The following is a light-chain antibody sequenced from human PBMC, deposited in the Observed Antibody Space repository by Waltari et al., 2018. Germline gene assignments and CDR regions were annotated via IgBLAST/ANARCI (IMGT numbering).Light chain of an antibody. Sequence: QSALTQPTSASGSPGQSVPISCTATSSDVGGLNYVSWYQQHPGKAPKLMIYEVSKRPSGVPDRFSGSKSGNTASLTVSGLQAEDEGDYYCSSYAGTNNVVFGGGTKLTVL. CDR2: EVS. V-gene: IGLV2-8*01. CDR3: SSYAGTNNVV. J-gene: IGLJ2*01. CDR1: SSDVGGLNY.